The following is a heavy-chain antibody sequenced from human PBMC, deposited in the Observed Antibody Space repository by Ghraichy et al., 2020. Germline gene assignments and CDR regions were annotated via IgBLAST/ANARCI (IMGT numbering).Heavy chain of an antibody. V-gene: IGHV3-23*01. CDR2: ISGSGGST. D-gene: IGHD4-23*01. J-gene: IGHJ6*02. CDR3: AKVVNYYYYGLDV. CDR1: GFTFSNYD. Sequence: GGSLRLSCAASGFTFSNYDMTWVRQAPGKGLEWVSSISGSGGSTYYADSVKGRFTISRDNSKNTLYLQMNSLRAEDTAIYYCAKVVNYYYYGLDVWGQGTTVTVSS.